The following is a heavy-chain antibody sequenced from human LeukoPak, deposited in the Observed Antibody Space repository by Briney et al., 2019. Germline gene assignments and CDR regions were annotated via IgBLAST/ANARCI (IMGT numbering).Heavy chain of an antibody. CDR2: IIPIFGTA. V-gene: IGHV1-69*13. Sequence: ASVKVSCKASGGTLSSYAISWVRQAPGQGLEWMGGIIPIFGTANYAQKFQGRVTITADESTSTAYMELSSLRSEDTAVYYCARDRGSSWEFDYWGQGTLVTVSS. D-gene: IGHD6-13*01. CDR3: ARDRGSSWEFDY. J-gene: IGHJ4*02. CDR1: GGTLSSYA.